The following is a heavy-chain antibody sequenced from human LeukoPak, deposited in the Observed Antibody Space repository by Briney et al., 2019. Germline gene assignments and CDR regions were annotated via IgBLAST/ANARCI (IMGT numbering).Heavy chain of an antibody. CDR2: ISGDGGST. J-gene: IGHJ6*02. D-gene: IGHD5-18*01. V-gene: IGHV3-23*01. Sequence: GGSLRLSCAASGFTFSSYAMSWVRQAPGKGLEWVSAISGDGGSTYYADSVKGRFTISRDNSKNTLYLQMNSLKTEDTAVYYCTRQDTAMTYYYYGMDVWGQGTTVTVSS. CDR1: GFTFSSYA. CDR3: TRQDTAMTYYYYGMDV.